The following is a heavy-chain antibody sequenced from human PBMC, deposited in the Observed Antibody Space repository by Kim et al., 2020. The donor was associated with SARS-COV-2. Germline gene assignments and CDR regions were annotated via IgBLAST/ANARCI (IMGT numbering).Heavy chain of an antibody. CDR3: ARDIYGAWFGELLTGDAFDI. V-gene: IGHV3-21*01. J-gene: IGHJ3*02. CDR1: GFTFSSYN. Sequence: GGSLRLSCAASGFTFSSYNMNWVRQAPGKGLEWVSSISSSSSYIYYADSVKGRFTISGDNAKNSLYLQMNSLRAEDTAVYYCARDIYGAWFGELLTGDAFDIWGQGTMVTVSS. CDR2: ISSSSSYI. D-gene: IGHD3-10*01.